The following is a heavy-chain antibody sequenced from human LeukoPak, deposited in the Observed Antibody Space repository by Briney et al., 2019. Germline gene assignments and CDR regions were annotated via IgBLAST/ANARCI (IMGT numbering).Heavy chain of an antibody. CDR1: GFTFSSYG. CDR3: ARDQDAAMVMEGDAFDI. CDR2: IWYDGSNK. Sequence: GSLRLSCAASGFTFSSYGMHWVRQAPGKGLEWVAVIWYDGSNKYYADSVKGRFTISRDNSKNTLYLQMNSLRAEDTAVYYCARDQDAAMVMEGDAFDIWGQGTMVTVSS. V-gene: IGHV3-33*01. J-gene: IGHJ3*02. D-gene: IGHD5-18*01.